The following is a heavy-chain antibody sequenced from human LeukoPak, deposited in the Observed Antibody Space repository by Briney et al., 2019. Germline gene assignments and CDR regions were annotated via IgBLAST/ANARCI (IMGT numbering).Heavy chain of an antibody. V-gene: IGHV3-48*03. CDR2: ISISGTTI. Sequence: PGGSLRLSCAASGFMFSSFEMNWVRQAPGKGLEWVSYISISGTTIYYADSVKGRFTISRDNAKNSLYLQMNSLRAEDTAVYYCAKGPIPDFTIFFDYWSQGTLVTVSS. CDR3: AKGPIPDFTIFFDY. J-gene: IGHJ4*02. D-gene: IGHD3-3*01. CDR1: GFMFSSFE.